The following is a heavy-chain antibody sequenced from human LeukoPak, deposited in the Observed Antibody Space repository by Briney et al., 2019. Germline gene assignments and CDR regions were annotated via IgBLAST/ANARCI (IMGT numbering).Heavy chain of an antibody. J-gene: IGHJ5*02. CDR3: ARDSRFSSSWYWWFDP. V-gene: IGHV3-48*02. CDR1: GFTFSSYS. Sequence: GGSLRLSCAASGFTFSSYSMNWVRQAPGKGLEWVSYISSSSSTIYYADSVKGRFTISRDNAKNSLYLQMNSLRDEDTAVYYCARDSRFSSSWYWWFDPWGQGTLVTVSS. CDR2: ISSSSSTI. D-gene: IGHD6-13*01.